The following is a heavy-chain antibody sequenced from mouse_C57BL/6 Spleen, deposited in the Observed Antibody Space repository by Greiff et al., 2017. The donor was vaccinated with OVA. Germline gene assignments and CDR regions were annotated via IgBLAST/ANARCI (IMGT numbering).Heavy chain of an antibody. V-gene: IGHV1-54*01. CDR3: AREGWDVNFDY. D-gene: IGHD3-3*01. Sequence: VQLQQSGAELVRPGTSVTVSCKASGYAFTNYLIEWVKQRPGQGLEWIGVINPGSGGTNYNEKFKGKATLTADKSSSTAYMQHSSLTSEDSAVYFCAREGWDVNFDYWGQGTTLTVSS. CDR1: GYAFTNYL. CDR2: INPGSGGT. J-gene: IGHJ2*01.